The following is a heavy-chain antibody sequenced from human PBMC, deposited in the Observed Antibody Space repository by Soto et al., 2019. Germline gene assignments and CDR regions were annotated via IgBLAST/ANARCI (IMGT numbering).Heavy chain of an antibody. V-gene: IGHV3-23*01. D-gene: IGHD3-10*01. CDR2: ISGSGGST. Sequence: GGSLRLSCAASGFTFSSYAMSWVRQAPGKGLEWVSAISGSGGSTYYADSVKGRFTISRDNSKNTLYLQMNSLRAEDTAVYYCAKGSNYYGSGSYPNWFDPWGQGTLVTVSS. CDR3: AKGSNYYGSGSYPNWFDP. J-gene: IGHJ5*02. CDR1: GFTFSSYA.